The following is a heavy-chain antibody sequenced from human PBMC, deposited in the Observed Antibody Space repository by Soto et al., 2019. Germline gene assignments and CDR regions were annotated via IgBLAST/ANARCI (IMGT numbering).Heavy chain of an antibody. CDR1: GYTFSSYW. J-gene: IGHJ4*02. CDR3: AGGAVAGNFDY. CDR2: IKQDGSEK. Sequence: SCKASGYTFSSYWISWVRQAPGKGLEWVANIKQDGSEKYYVDSVKGRFTISRDNAKNSLYLQMNSLRAEDTAVYYCAGGAVAGNFDYWGQGTLVTVSS. D-gene: IGHD6-19*01. V-gene: IGHV3-7*01.